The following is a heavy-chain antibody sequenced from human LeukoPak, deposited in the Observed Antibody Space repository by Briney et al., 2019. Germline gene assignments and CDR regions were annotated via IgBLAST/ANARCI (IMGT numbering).Heavy chain of an antibody. J-gene: IGHJ4*02. CDR2: IKQDGSEK. Sequence: GGSLRLSCAASGLTFSSYWMSWVRQAPGKGLEWVANIKQDGSEKYYVDSVKGRFTISRDNAKNSLYLQMNSLRAEDTAVYYCARGYVVILDYWGQGTLVTVSS. V-gene: IGHV3-7*01. CDR1: GLTFSSYW. CDR3: ARGYVVILDY. D-gene: IGHD3-22*01.